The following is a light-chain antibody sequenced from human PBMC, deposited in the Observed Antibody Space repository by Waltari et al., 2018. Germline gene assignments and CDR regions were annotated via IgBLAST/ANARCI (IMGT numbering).Light chain of an antibody. J-gene: IGLJ3*02. CDR3: QAWGTGIQGV. CDR1: SGQSTNA. Sequence: QLGVTQSPSASASLGASVKPTCILSSGQSTNAAAWHQQQPEKGPRFLMKVNSDGSHSKGDGIPDRFSGSSSGAERYLTISSLQSEDEADYYCQAWGTGIQGVFGGGTKLTVL. V-gene: IGLV4-69*01. CDR2: VNSDGSH.